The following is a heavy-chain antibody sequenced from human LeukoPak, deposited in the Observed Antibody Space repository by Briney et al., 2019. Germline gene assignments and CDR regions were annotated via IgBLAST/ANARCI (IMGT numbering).Heavy chain of an antibody. D-gene: IGHD3-16*01. V-gene: IGHV1-2*02. CDR2: INPNSGGT. J-gene: IGHJ6*04. CDR1: GYTFTSSV. CDR3: ARGMITIGLDV. Sequence: GASVKVSCKASGYTFTSSVIHWVRQAPGQRLEWMGWINPNSGGTNYAQKFQGRVTMTRDTSISTAYMELSRLRSDDTAVYYCARGMITIGLDVWGKGTTVTVSS.